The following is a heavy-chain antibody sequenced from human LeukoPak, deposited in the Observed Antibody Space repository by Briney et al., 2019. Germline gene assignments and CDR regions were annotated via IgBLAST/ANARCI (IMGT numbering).Heavy chain of an antibody. D-gene: IGHD1-1*01. CDR1: GYTFTSYY. CDR3: ARDGRTDAFDI. Sequence: LRASVKVSCKASGYTFTSYYMHWVRQAPGQGLEGMGIINPSGGSTSYAQKFQGRVTMTRDTSTSTVYMELSSLRSEDTAVYYCARDGRTDAFDIWGQGTMVTVSS. CDR2: INPSGGST. J-gene: IGHJ3*02. V-gene: IGHV1-46*01.